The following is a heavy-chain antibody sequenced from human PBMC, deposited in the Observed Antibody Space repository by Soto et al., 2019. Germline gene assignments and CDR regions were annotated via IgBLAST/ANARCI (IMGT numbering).Heavy chain of an antibody. V-gene: IGHV3-23*01. D-gene: IGHD1-26*01. CDR2: ITGSGDSA. Sequence: EVQLLESGGGLVQPGGSLRLSCAASGFTFNNYAISWVRQAPGKGLEWVSTITGSGDSAYNADSVKGRFIISRDNSKNTLYMQMHSLGAEDSAIYYCAKGRGTNYYYHMDVWGGGTTVTVSS. J-gene: IGHJ6*03. CDR1: GFTFNNYA. CDR3: AKGRGTNYYYHMDV.